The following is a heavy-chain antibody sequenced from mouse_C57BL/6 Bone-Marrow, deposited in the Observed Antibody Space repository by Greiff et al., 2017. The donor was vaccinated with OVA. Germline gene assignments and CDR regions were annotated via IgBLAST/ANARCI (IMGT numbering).Heavy chain of an antibody. CDR2: IDPETGGT. J-gene: IGHJ2*01. Sequence: VQLVESGAELVRPGASVTLSCKASGYTFTDYEMHWVKQTPVHGLEWIGAIDPETGGTAYNQKFKGKAILTADKSSSTAHMELLSLTSEDFAVYYCAREEAYGAHFDYWGQGTTLTVSS. CDR3: AREEAYGAHFDY. V-gene: IGHV1-15*01. CDR1: GYTFTDYE. D-gene: IGHD1-1*01.